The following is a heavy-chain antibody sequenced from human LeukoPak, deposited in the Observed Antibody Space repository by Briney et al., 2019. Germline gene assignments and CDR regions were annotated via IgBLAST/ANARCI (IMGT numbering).Heavy chain of an antibody. V-gene: IGHV4-34*01. CDR2: INHSGST. J-gene: IGHJ6*02. CDR3: ASFRGGVTTSTPYGMDV. D-gene: IGHD4-17*01. CDR1: GGSFSGYY. Sequence: SETLSLTCAVYGGSFSGYYWSWIRQPPGKGLEWIGEINHSGSTDYNPSLKSRVTISVDTSKNQFSLKLSSVTAADTAVYYCASFRGGVTTSTPYGMDVWGQGTTVTVSS.